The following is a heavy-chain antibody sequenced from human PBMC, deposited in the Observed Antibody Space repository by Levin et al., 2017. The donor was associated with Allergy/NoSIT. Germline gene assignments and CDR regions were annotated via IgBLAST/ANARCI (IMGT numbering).Heavy chain of an antibody. D-gene: IGHD3-22*01. CDR2: INPNSGGT. V-gene: IGHV1-2*02. J-gene: IGHJ4*02. CDR1: GYTFTGYY. Sequence: ASVKVSCKASGYTFTGYYMHWVRQAPGQGLEWMGWINPNSGGTNYAQKFQGRVTMTRDTSISTAYMELSRLRSDDTAVYYCAREPPYDSSGSTVLNSGWFDYWGQGTLVTVSS. CDR3: AREPPYDSSGSTVLNSGWFDY.